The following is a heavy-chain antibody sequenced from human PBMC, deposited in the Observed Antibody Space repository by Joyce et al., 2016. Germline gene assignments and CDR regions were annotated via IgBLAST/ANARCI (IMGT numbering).Heavy chain of an antibody. V-gene: IGHV3-48*03. Sequence: EVQLVESGGGLVQPGGSLGLSCAASGIIFSNKEMNWVRQAPGKVLEWVSSINSDDSRIHYADSVRGRFTISRDNARNSLYLEMNSLRVEDTAIYYCTTPSCANWGQGSLVTVSS. D-gene: IGHD2-2*01. CDR1: GIIFSNKE. CDR3: TTPSCAN. CDR2: INSDDSRI. J-gene: IGHJ4*02.